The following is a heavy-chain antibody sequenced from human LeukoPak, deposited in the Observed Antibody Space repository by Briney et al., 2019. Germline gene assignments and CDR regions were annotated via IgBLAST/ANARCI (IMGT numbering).Heavy chain of an antibody. Sequence: PSETLSLTCTVSGGSISSGSYYWSWIRQPAGKGLEWIGRIYTSGSTNYNPSLKSRVTISADTSKNQFSLKLSSVTAADTAVYYCARVGGSSAQDYWGQGTLVTVSS. CDR1: GGSISSGSYY. V-gene: IGHV4-61*02. CDR3: ARVGGSSAQDY. D-gene: IGHD1-26*01. J-gene: IGHJ4*02. CDR2: IYTSGST.